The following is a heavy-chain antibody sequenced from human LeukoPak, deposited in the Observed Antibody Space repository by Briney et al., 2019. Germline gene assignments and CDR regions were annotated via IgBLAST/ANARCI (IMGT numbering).Heavy chain of an antibody. CDR1: GFTFSSYS. D-gene: IGHD1-7*01. V-gene: IGHV3-21*04. CDR3: AKDERNWNYNLASQTYD. J-gene: IGHJ4*02. Sequence: SGGSLRLSCAASGFTFSSYSMNWVRQAPGKGLEWVSSISSSSSYIYYADSVKGRFTVSRDNSKNTLYLQVGSLRAEDTAVYYCAKDERNWNYNLASQTYDWGQGTLVTVSS. CDR2: ISSSSSYI.